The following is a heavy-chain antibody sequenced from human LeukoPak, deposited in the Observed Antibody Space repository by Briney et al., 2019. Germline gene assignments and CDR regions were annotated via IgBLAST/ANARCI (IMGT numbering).Heavy chain of an antibody. J-gene: IGHJ4*02. D-gene: IGHD3-10*01. CDR1: GYTFTGYY. CDR3: AGVGARSGGYYFDY. Sequence: ASVKVSCKASGYTFTGYYMHWVRQAPGQGLEWMGWINPNSGGTNYAQKFQGRVTMTRDTSISTAYMELSRLRSDDTAVYYCAGVGARSGGYYFDYWGQGTLVTVSS. CDR2: INPNSGGT. V-gene: IGHV1-2*02.